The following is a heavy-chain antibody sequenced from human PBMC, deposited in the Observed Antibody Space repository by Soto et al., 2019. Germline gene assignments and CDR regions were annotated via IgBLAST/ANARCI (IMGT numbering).Heavy chain of an antibody. CDR3: ATDLNWEHY. CDR1: GFTFGTYW. D-gene: IGHD7-27*01. J-gene: IGHJ4*02. V-gene: IGHV3-7*04. Sequence: EVQLVESGGGLVQPGGSLRLSCAASGFTFGTYWMTWVRQPPGKGLECVADIKPDGSERYYVDSVKGRFTISRDNAKNSLYLNMNSLRAEEPAVYYCATDLNWEHYWGQGTLVTVSS. CDR2: IKPDGSER.